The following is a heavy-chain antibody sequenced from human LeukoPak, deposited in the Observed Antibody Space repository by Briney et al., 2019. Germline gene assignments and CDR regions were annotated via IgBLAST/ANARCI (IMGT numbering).Heavy chain of an antibody. CDR1: GFTFSSYS. J-gene: IGHJ4*02. Sequence: GGSLRLSCAASGFTFSSYSMNWVRQAPGKGLEWVSYISSSSSTIYYADSVKGRFTISRDNAKNSLYLQMNSLRAEDTAVYYCARANWETDFDYWGQGTLVTVSS. D-gene: IGHD7-27*01. V-gene: IGHV3-48*01. CDR3: ARANWETDFDY. CDR2: ISSSSSTI.